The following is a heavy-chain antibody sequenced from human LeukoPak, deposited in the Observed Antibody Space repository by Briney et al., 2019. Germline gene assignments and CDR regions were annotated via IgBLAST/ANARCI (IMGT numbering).Heavy chain of an antibody. D-gene: IGHD1/OR15-1a*01. J-gene: IGHJ4*02. CDR1: GFTFTSSA. CDR2: INARGSDI. CDR3: AKREVSNNGPIDS. V-gene: IGHV3-23*01. Sequence: GGSLRLSCSASGFTFTSSAMTWVRQAPGTGLEWVSAINARGSDIYYADSVKGRFTISRDIFKNTLYLQMSSLRAEDTAVYYCAKREVSNNGPIDSWGQGTLVTVSS.